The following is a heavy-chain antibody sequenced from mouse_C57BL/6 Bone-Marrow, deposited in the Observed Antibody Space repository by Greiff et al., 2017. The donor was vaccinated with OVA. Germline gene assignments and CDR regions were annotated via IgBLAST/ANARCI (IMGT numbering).Heavy chain of an antibody. CDR2: ISSGSSTI. V-gene: IGHV5-17*01. Sequence: VQLQQSGGGLVKPGGSLKLSCAASGFTFSDYGMHWVRQAPEKGLEWVAYISSGSSTIYYADTVKGRFTISRDNAKNTLFLQMTSLRSEDTAMYYCARSYGNYAWFAYWGQGTLVTVSA. CDR3: ARSYGNYAWFAY. J-gene: IGHJ3*01. D-gene: IGHD2-1*01. CDR1: GFTFSDYG.